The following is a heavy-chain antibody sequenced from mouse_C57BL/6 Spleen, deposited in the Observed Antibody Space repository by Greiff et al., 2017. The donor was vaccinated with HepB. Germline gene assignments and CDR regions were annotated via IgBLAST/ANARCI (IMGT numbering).Heavy chain of an antibody. V-gene: IGHV3-8*01. J-gene: IGHJ1*03. CDR3: ARSSNHEGYFEG. CDR2: IIYSGST. D-gene: IGHD4-1*01. Sequence: EVQGVESGPGLAKPSQTLSLTCSVTGYSITSDYWNWIRTFPGNKLEYMGYIIYSGSTSYNPSLKSRISITRDTSNNQYYLQLNSVTTEDTATYDCARSSNHEGYFEGWGTGTTVTVSS. CDR1: GYSITSDY.